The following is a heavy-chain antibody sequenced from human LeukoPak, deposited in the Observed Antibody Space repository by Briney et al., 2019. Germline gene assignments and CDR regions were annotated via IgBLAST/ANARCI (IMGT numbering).Heavy chain of an antibody. CDR3: ARSCSGGSCYAWKFDY. Sequence: SETLSLTCTVSGGSISSYYWSWIRQPAGKGLEWVGRIYTSGSTNYNPSLKSRVTISVDTSKNQFSLKLSSVTAADTAVYYCARSCSGGSCYAWKFDYWGQGTLVTVSS. CDR1: GGSISSYY. CDR2: IYTSGST. D-gene: IGHD2-15*01. J-gene: IGHJ4*02. V-gene: IGHV4-4*07.